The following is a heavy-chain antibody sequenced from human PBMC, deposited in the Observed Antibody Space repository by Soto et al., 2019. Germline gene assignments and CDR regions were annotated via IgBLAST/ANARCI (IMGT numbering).Heavy chain of an antibody. V-gene: IGHV1-69*13. CDR2: IIPIFGTA. CDR1: GGTFSSYA. Sequence: ASVKVSCKASGGTFSSYAISWVRQAPGQGLEWMGGIIPIFGTANYAQKFQGRVTITADESTSTAYMELSSLRSEDTAVYYCARASIIVLVPAASYGMDVWGQGTTVTVSS. CDR3: ARASIIVLVPAASYGMDV. D-gene: IGHD2-2*01. J-gene: IGHJ6*02.